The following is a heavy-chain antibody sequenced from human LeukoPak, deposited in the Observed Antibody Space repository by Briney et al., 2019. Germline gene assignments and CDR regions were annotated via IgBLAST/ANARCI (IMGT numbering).Heavy chain of an antibody. D-gene: IGHD3-9*01. CDR1: GFTFSSYW. CDR2: IKQDGSEK. J-gene: IGHJ3*02. V-gene: IGHV3-7*01. CDR3: ARGSELRYFDWLSDAFDI. Sequence: GGSLRLSCAASGFTFSSYWMSWVRQAPGKGLEWVANIKQDGSEKYYVDSVKGRFTISRDNAKNSLYLQMNSLRAEDTAVYYCARGSELRYFDWLSDAFDIWGQGTMVTVSS.